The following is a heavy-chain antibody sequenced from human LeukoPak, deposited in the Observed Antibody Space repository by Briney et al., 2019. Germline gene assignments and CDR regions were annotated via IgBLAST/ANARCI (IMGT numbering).Heavy chain of an antibody. D-gene: IGHD2-15*01. CDR2: IYPGDSDT. V-gene: IGHV5-51*01. CDR3: ARQVVGIPTGENWLDP. J-gene: IGHJ5*02. CDR1: GYSFTSYW. Sequence: GASLKISCKGSGYSFTSYWIGWVRQMPGKGLEWMGIIYPGDSDTRYSPSFQGQVTISADKSISTAYLQWSSLKASDTAMYYCARQVVGIPTGENWLDPWGQGTLVTVSS.